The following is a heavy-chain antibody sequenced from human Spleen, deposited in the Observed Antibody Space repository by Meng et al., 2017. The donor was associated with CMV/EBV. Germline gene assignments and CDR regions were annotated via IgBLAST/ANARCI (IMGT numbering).Heavy chain of an antibody. Sequence: SLRLSCAASGFVFDNFAMSWVRQAPGKGLEWVSAISGSGRSTYYADSVKGRFTISRDNSENTLYLQITSLRAEDTAIYYCAKDDYNSSPRRFDTWGQGTRVTVS. CDR1: GFVFDNFA. CDR3: AKDDYNSSPRRFDT. D-gene: IGHD6-6*01. CDR2: ISGSGRST. J-gene: IGHJ5*02. V-gene: IGHV3-23*01.